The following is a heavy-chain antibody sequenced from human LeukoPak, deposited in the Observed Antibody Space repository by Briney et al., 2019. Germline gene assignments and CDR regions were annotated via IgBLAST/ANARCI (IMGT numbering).Heavy chain of an antibody. V-gene: IGHV3-30*01. CDR3: ARDSPSRDSSDYMDV. CDR2: ISYDGSNK. D-gene: IGHD6-6*01. CDR1: GFTFSSYA. J-gene: IGHJ6*03. Sequence: PGRSLRLSCAASGFTFSSYAMHWVRQAPGKGLEWVAVISYDGSNKNYVDSVKGRLTISRDNSKNTLYLQMNSLRAEDTAVYYCARDSPSRDSSDYMDVWGKGTTVTVSS.